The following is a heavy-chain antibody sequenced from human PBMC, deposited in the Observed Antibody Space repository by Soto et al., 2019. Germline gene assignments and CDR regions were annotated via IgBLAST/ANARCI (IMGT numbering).Heavy chain of an antibody. Sequence: QVQLQESGPGLVRPSETLSLTCTVSGASISSPNYWGWVRQPPGKGLEWIGSLDYSGSTHYNPSLESRVTLSTDTSRNHFSLRLNSVTAADTAMYFCARRDCSGASCYFDYWGQGTLLAVSA. CDR1: GASISSPNY. D-gene: IGHD2-15*01. V-gene: IGHV4-39*02. CDR3: ARRDCSGASCYFDY. J-gene: IGHJ4*02. CDR2: LDYSGST.